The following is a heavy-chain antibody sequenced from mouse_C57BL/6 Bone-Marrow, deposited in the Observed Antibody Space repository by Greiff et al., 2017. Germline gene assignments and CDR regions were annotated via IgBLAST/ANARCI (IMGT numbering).Heavy chain of an antibody. CDR3: ARGTTVAY. D-gene: IGHD1-1*01. CDR2: IYPGSGNT. J-gene: IGHJ2*01. V-gene: IGHV1-66*01. CDR1: GYSFTSYY. Sequence: LEESGPELVKPGASVKISCKASGYSFTSYYIHWVKQRPGQGLEWIGWIYPGSGNTKYNEKFKGKATLTADTSSSTAYMQLSSLTSEDSAVYYCARGTTVAYWGQGTTLTVSS.